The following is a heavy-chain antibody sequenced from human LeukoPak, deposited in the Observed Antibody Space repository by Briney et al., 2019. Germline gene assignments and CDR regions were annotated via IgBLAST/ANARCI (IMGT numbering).Heavy chain of an antibody. CDR1: GFTFSSYW. CDR3: AKDRPTYDYVWGSYPIR. Sequence: GGSLRLSCAASGFTFSSYWMSWVRQAPGKGLEWVSAISGSGGSTYYADSVKGRFTISRDNSKNTLYLQMNSLRAEDTAVYYCAKDRPTYDYVWGSYPIRWGQGTLVTVSS. V-gene: IGHV3-23*01. D-gene: IGHD3-16*02. J-gene: IGHJ4*02. CDR2: ISGSGGST.